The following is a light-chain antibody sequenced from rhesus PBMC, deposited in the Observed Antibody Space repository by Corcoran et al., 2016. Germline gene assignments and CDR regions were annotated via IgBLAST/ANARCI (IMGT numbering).Light chain of an antibody. V-gene: IGKV1-37*01. Sequence: DIQMTQSPSSMSASVADRVTITCRAIKAMNSYLAWYQQRPGKAPTPLNYYASNLESGVPSRFSGSGSGTEFTITISSRQPEHFATYYGPPYNRNPRTFGQGTKVESK. CDR1: KAMNSY. CDR2: YAS. J-gene: IGKJ1*01. CDR3: PPYNRNPRT.